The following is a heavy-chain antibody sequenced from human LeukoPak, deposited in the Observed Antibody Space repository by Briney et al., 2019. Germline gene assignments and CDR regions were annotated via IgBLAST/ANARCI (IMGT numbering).Heavy chain of an antibody. V-gene: IGHV3-30-3*01. D-gene: IGHD5-12*01. Sequence: GGSLRLSCAASGFTFSSYAMHWVRQAPGKGLEWVAVISYDGSNKYYADSVKGRFTISRDNSKNTLYLQMNSLRAEDTAVYYCARGPPGTYSGYGVDYWGQGTLVTVSS. CDR3: ARGPPGTYSGYGVDY. CDR1: GFTFSSYA. J-gene: IGHJ4*02. CDR2: ISYDGSNK.